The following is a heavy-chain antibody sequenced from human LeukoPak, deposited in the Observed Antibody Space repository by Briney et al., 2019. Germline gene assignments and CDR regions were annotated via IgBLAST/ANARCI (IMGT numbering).Heavy chain of an antibody. J-gene: IGHJ4*02. Sequence: GGSLRLSCAASGFTFSSYSMNWVRQAPGKGLEWVALVKGDGSATYYVDSVKGRFTISRDNAENSLFLQMSSLRVEDTAVYFCARDLSSRDGYWGQGTLVTVSS. D-gene: IGHD6-13*01. CDR2: VKGDGSAT. CDR1: GFTFSSYS. V-gene: IGHV3-7*03. CDR3: ARDLSSRDGY.